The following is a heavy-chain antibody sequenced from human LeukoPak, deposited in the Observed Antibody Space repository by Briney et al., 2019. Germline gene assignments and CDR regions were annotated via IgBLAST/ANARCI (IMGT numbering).Heavy chain of an antibody. CDR1: GGSISSYY. J-gene: IGHJ3*02. CDR3: ASSDDYGNDAFDI. D-gene: IGHD4-17*01. CDR2: IYYSGST. Sequence: SETLSLTCTVSGGSISSYYWSWIRQPPGKGLEWIGYIYYSGSTNYNPSLKSRVTISVDTSKNQFSLKLSSVTAADTAVYYCASSDDYGNDAFDIWGQGTMVTVS. V-gene: IGHV4-59*08.